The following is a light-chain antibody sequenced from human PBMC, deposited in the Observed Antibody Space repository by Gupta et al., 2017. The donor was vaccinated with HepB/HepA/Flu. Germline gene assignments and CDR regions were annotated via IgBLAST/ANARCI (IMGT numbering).Light chain of an antibody. CDR2: DAS. J-gene: IGKJ5*01. CDR3: KQRGKGPPT. CDR1: QSISDY. V-gene: IGKV3-11*01. Sequence: DIVLPQSPATLSLSPGERATLSCRASQSISDYLAWYQQRPGQAPRLLIYDASNRATAIPARCSGSGSGTDFTRTRSSLEPEDVAVYDCKQRGKGPPTCGQGTRLDMK.